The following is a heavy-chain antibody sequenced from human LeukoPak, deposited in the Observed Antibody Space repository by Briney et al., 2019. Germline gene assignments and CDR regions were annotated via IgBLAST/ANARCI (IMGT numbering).Heavy chain of an antibody. D-gene: IGHD2-2*01. CDR2: IGVIGDNT. J-gene: IGHJ6*02. Sequence: GGSLRLSCAASGVTFSNYAMSRVRQAPGKGLEWVSTIGVIGDNTYYADSVKGRLTISRDNSRNTLYLQMNSLRVEDTATYYCAKDSAVVPAAPYGMDVWGQGTTVTVSS. CDR3: AKDSAVVPAAPYGMDV. CDR1: GVTFSNYA. V-gene: IGHV3-23*01.